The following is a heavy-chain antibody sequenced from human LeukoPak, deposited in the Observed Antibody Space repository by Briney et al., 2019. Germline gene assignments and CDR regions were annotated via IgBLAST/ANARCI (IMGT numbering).Heavy chain of an antibody. D-gene: IGHD3-10*01. CDR1: GGSISSSNW. CDR2: IYHSGST. CDR3: ARDRELLWLGELLMSRVFDI. V-gene: IGHV4-4*02. J-gene: IGHJ3*02. Sequence: SETLSLTCAVSGGSISSSNWWSWVRQPPGKGLEWIGEIYHSGSTNYNPSLKSRVTISVDKSKNQFSLKLSSVTAADTAVYYWARDRELLWLGELLMSRVFDIWGKGTGVTVSS.